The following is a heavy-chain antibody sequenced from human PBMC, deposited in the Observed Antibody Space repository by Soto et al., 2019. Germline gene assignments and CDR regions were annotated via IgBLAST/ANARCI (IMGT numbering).Heavy chain of an antibody. J-gene: IGHJ3*02. V-gene: IGHV5-51*01. CDR3: ARFYTYYYGSGSYAFGAFDI. CDR2: IYPGDSDT. CDR1: GYSFTSYW. Sequence: PGESLKVSCKGSGYSFTSYWIGWVRQMPGKGLEWMGIIYPGDSDTRYSPSFQGQVTISADKSISTAYLQWSSLKASDTAMYYCARFYTYYYGSGSYAFGAFDIWGQGTMVTVSS. D-gene: IGHD3-10*01.